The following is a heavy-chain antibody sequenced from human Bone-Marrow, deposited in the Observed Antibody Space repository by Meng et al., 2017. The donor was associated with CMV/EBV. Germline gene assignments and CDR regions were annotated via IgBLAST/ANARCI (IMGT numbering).Heavy chain of an antibody. Sequence: SVKVSCKASGGTFSSYAISWVRQAPGQGLEWMGGIIPIFGTANYAQKFQGRVTITTDESTSTAYMELSSLRSEDTAVYYCAREPYYYDSSGYYPEYYYYYYGMDVWGQGTTVTVSS. CDR3: AREPYYYDSSGYYPEYYYYYYGMDV. V-gene: IGHV1-69*05. CDR1: GGTFSSYA. CDR2: IIPIFGTA. D-gene: IGHD3-22*01. J-gene: IGHJ6*02.